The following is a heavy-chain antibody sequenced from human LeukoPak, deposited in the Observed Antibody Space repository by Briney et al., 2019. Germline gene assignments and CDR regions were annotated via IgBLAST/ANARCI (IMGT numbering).Heavy chain of an antibody. D-gene: IGHD2-15*01. CDR1: GYSFTSYW. V-gene: IGHV5-51*01. CDR3: ATHCSGGSCPSWSFDY. CDR2: IYPGDSDT. J-gene: IGHJ4*02. Sequence: GESLKISCKGSGYSFTSYWIGWVRQMPGKGLEWMGIIYPGDSDTRYSPSFKGQVTISADKSIRTAYLQWSGLKASDTAMFYCATHCSGGSCPSWSFDYWGQGTLVTVSS.